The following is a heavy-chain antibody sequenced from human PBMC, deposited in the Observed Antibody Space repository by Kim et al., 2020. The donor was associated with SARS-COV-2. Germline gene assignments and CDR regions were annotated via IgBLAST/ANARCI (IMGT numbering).Heavy chain of an antibody. CDR1: GGSISSYY. CDR2: IYYSGST. D-gene: IGHD6-6*01. V-gene: IGHV4-59*01. Sequence: SETLSLTCTVSGGSISSYYWSWIRQPPGKGLEWIGYIYYSGSTNYNPSLKSRVTISVDTSKNQFSLKLSSVTAAETAVYYCARDWGAARLGDWGQGALVT. CDR3: ARDWGAARLGD. J-gene: IGHJ4*02.